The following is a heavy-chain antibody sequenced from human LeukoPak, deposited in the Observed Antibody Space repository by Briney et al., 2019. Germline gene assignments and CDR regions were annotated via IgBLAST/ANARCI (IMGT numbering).Heavy chain of an antibody. J-gene: IGHJ4*02. CDR1: GFTLSRYT. V-gene: IGHV3-30-3*01. Sequence: GGSLRLSCAAFGFTLSRYTLHWVRQAPGKGLEWVAVISFDGTNKYYANSVKGRFTISRDNSTNTLSLQIDSLRAEDTAVYYCARGSDKSHADYRGQGTLVTVSS. D-gene: IGHD3-9*01. CDR3: ARGSDKSHADY. CDR2: ISFDGTNK.